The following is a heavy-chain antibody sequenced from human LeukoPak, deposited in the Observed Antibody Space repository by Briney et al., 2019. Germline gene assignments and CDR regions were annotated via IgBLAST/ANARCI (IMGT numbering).Heavy chain of an antibody. Sequence: GGSLRLSCAASGFTFDDYAMHWVRQAPGKGLEWVSGISWNSGSMGYADSVKGRFTISRDNAKNSLYLQMNSLRPEDTALYYCASRSRDIVVVPADLSLLGYYYYMDVWGKGTTVTVSS. CDR1: GFTFDDYA. CDR3: ASRSRDIVVVPADLSLLGYYYYMDV. V-gene: IGHV3-9*01. D-gene: IGHD2-2*01. J-gene: IGHJ6*03. CDR2: ISWNSGSM.